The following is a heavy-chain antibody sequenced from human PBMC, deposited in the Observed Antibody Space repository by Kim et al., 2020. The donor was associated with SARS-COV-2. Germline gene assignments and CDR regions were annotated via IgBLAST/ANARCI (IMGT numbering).Heavy chain of an antibody. CDR1: GGSISSYY. J-gene: IGHJ4*02. V-gene: IGHV4-59*01. CDR3: AREDSSGWYYFDY. Sequence: SETLSLTCTVSGGSISSYYWSWIRQPPGKGLEWIGYIYYSGSTNYNPSLKSRVTISVDTSKNQFSLKLSSVTAADTAVYYCAREDSSGWYYFDYWGQGTLVTVSS. D-gene: IGHD6-19*01. CDR2: IYYSGST.